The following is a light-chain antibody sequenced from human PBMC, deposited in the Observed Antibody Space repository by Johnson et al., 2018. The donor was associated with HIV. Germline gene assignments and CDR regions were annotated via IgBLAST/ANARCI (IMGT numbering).Light chain of an antibody. J-gene: IGLJ1*01. CDR1: SSIIRNNY. CDR2: DNN. V-gene: IGLV1-51*01. Sequence: QPVLTQPHSVSAAPGQKVTISCSGSSSIIRNNYVSWYQQLPGTAPKLLIYDNNKRPSGIPDRFSGSKSGTSATLGITGLQTGDEADYYCGTWDSSLSRGGFGTGTKVTVL. CDR3: GTWDSSLSRGG.